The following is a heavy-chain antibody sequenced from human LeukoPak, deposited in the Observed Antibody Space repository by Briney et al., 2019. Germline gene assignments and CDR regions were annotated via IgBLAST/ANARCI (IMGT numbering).Heavy chain of an antibody. Sequence: SETLSLTCTVSGGSISSYYWSWIRQPPGKGLEWIGYIYYSGSTNYNPSLKSRVTISLDTSKNQFSLRLSSVTAADTAVYYCARGVGDPHYFYYYYMDVWGKGTTVTVSS. J-gene: IGHJ6*03. CDR2: IYYSGST. CDR3: ARGVGDPHYFYYYYMDV. CDR1: GGSISSYY. V-gene: IGHV4-59*01. D-gene: IGHD2-21*02.